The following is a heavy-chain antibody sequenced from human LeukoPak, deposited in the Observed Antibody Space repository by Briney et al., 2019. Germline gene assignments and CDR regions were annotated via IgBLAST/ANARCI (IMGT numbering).Heavy chain of an antibody. V-gene: IGHV1-2*02. Sequence: GASVKVSCKASGYTSTGYYMHWVRQAPGQGLEWMGWINPNSGGTNYAQKFQGRVTMTRDTSISTAYMELSRLRSDDTAVYYCARDQGRELLWFGELLFTWFDPGGQGTLVTVSA. J-gene: IGHJ5*02. CDR2: INPNSGGT. CDR1: GYTSTGYY. D-gene: IGHD3-10*01. CDR3: ARDQGRELLWFGELLFTWFDP.